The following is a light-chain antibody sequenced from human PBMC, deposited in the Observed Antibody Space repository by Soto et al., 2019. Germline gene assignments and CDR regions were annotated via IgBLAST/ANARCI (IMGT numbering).Light chain of an antibody. CDR2: AAS. CDR1: QSVSSN. Sequence: DILMTQSPATLSVSPGGRATLSCRASQSVSSNLAWYRQKPGQAPSLLIYAASSRDTEIPARFSGSGSGTEFTLTISSLQSEDFAVYYCQQYNNLSTFGQGTKVDIK. J-gene: IGKJ1*01. CDR3: QQYNNLST. V-gene: IGKV3-15*01.